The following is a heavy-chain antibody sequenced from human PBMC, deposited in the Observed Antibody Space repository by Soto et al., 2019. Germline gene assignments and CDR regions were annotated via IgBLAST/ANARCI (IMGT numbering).Heavy chain of an antibody. Sequence: RVYCRVAGVSSCRYAMSWVRQAPGKGLEWVSAISGSGGSTYYADSVKGRFTISRDNSKNTVYLQMNSLRGEDTAVYYCAKSMSGATIFRVVIRFDYWGQRTLVTVSS. J-gene: IGHJ4*02. CDR2: ISGSGGST. CDR3: AKSMSGATIFRVVIRFDY. D-gene: IGHD3-3*01. CDR1: GVSSCRYA. V-gene: IGHV3-23*01.